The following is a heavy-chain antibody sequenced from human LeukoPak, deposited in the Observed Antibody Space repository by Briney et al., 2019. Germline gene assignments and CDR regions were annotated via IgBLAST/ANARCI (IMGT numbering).Heavy chain of an antibody. D-gene: IGHD3-16*01. CDR1: GYSISSGYY. V-gene: IGHV4-38-2*02. Sequence: SETLSLTCTVSGYSISSGYYWGWIRQPPGKGLEWIGSIYHSGSTYYNPSLKSRVTISVDTSKNQFSLKLSSVTAADTAVYYCARVPSFGYYDYVWGSSKSYYFDYWGQGTLVTVSS. CDR2: IYHSGST. J-gene: IGHJ4*02. CDR3: ARVPSFGYYDYVWGSSKSYYFDY.